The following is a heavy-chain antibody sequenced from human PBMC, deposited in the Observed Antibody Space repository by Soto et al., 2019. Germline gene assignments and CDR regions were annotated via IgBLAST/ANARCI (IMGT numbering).Heavy chain of an antibody. D-gene: IGHD6-19*01. Sequence: QVQLQESGPGLVKPSETLSLSCTVSGDPISRYHWSWIRQTPGKGLEWIGYVHNSGSTSYNPSLTSRVTISIDTSRKQFSLRLRSVTAADTAVYYCTGDRNNRVWYKYWGQGTLVTVSP. J-gene: IGHJ4*02. CDR2: VHNSGST. CDR3: TGDRNNRVWYKY. V-gene: IGHV4-59*01. CDR1: GDPISRYH.